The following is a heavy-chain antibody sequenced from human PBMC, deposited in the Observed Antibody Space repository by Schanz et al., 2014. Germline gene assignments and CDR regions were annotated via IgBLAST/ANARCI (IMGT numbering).Heavy chain of an antibody. J-gene: IGHJ4*02. CDR3: ARYNSGHSDY. CDR1: GFPFRSYA. V-gene: IGHV3-33*08. D-gene: IGHD6-19*01. Sequence: QLQLVESGGGVVQPGRSLRLSCAASGFPFRSYAMHWVRQAPGKGLEWVAVIWYDGNKKYYADSVKGRFTVSRDNSKNTVDLQMDSLRADDTAVYYCARYNSGHSDYWGQGTLVTVSS. CDR2: IWYDGNKK.